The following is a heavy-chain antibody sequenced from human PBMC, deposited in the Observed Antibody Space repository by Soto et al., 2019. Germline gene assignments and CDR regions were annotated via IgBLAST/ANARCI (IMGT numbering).Heavy chain of an antibody. CDR3: ARERPDGSRLVP. Sequence: SETLSHTVTVSGGSISSGDYYWSWIRQPPGKGLEWIGYIYYSGSTYYNPSLKSRVTISVDTSKNQFSLKLSSVTAAETAVYYCARERPDGSRLVPWGQGTLVTVSS. D-gene: IGHD6-13*01. CDR1: GGSISSGDYY. V-gene: IGHV4-30-4*01. J-gene: IGHJ5*02. CDR2: IYYSGST.